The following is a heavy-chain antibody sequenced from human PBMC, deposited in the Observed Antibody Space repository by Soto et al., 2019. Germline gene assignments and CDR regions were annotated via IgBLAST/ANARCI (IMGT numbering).Heavy chain of an antibody. Sequence: PGRSLRLSCAASGFTFSSYAMSWVRQAPGKGLEWVSAISGSGGSTYYADSVKGRFTISRDNSKNTLYLQMNSLRAEDTAVYYCAKDSPIAAAWGAWFDPWGQGTLVTVPS. D-gene: IGHD6-13*01. V-gene: IGHV3-23*01. CDR2: ISGSGGST. CDR1: GFTFSSYA. J-gene: IGHJ5*02. CDR3: AKDSPIAAAWGAWFDP.